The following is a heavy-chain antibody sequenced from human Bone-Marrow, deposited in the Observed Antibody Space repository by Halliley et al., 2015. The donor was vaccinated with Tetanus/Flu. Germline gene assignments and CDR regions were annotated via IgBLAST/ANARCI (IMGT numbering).Heavy chain of an antibody. Sequence: GKGPEWIAYITPASTTLYYADSVKGRFTISRDNARKSLYLQMNGLRDEDTAVYYCACSWGPRVYWGQGTLVTVSS. CDR2: ITPASTTL. CDR3: ACSWGPRVY. J-gene: IGHJ4*02. V-gene: IGHV3-48*02. D-gene: IGHD6-13*01.